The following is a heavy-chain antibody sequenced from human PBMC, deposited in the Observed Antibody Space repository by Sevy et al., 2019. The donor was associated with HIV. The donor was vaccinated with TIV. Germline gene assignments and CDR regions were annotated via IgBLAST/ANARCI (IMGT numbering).Heavy chain of an antibody. J-gene: IGHJ4*02. V-gene: IGHV3-33*01. CDR3: ARGPANYYDSSGYYGHFDY. D-gene: IGHD3-22*01. Sequence: GGSLRLSCAASGFTFSSYGVHWVRQAPGKGLEWVAVIWYDGSNKYYADSVKGRFTISRDNSKNTLYLQMNSLRAEDTAVYYCARGPANYYDSSGYYGHFDYWGQGTLVTVSS. CDR2: IWYDGSNK. CDR1: GFTFSSYG.